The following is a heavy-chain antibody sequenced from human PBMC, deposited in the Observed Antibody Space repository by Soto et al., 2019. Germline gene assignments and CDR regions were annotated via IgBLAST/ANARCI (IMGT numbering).Heavy chain of an antibody. J-gene: IGHJ4*02. CDR3: ARGLSSGYYYVGFDY. D-gene: IGHD3-22*01. CDR2: IIPIFGTA. V-gene: IGHV1-69*13. Sequence: GASVKVSCKASGGTFSSYAISWVRQAPGQGLEWMGGIIPIFGTANYAQKFQGRVTITADESTSTAYMELSSLRSEDTAVYYCARGLSSGYYYVGFDYWGQGTLVTVSS. CDR1: GGTFSSYA.